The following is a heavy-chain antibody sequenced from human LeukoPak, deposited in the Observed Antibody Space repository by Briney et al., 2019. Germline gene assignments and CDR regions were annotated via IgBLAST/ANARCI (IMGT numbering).Heavy chain of an antibody. J-gene: IGHJ4*02. D-gene: IGHD6-6*01. CDR3: ARIAARGGLPFDY. Sequence: ASVKVSCKASGYTFTSYGINWVRQAPGQGLEWMGWISAYNGNTNYAQKLQGRVTMTRDMSTSTVYMELSSLRSEDTAVYYCARIAARGGLPFDYWGQGTLVTVSS. CDR1: GYTFTSYG. V-gene: IGHV1-18*01. CDR2: ISAYNGNT.